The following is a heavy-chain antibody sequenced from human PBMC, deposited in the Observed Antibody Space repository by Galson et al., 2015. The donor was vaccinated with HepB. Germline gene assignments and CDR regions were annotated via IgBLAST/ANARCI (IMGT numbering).Heavy chain of an antibody. J-gene: IGHJ6*02. CDR3: ARDLVTGTTGGDVDV. V-gene: IGHV1-46*03. CDR2: INPSGGST. Sequence: SVKVSCKASGYTFTSYYMHWVRQAPGQGLEWMGIINPSGGSTSYAQKFQGRVTMTRDTSTSTVYMELSSLRSEDTAVYYCARDLVTGTTGGDVDVWGQGTTVTVSS. CDR1: GYTFTSYY. D-gene: IGHD1-20*01.